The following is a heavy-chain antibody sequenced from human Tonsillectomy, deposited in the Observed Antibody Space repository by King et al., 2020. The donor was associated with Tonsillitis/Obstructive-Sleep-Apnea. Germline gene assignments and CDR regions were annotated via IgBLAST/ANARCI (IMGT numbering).Heavy chain of an antibody. J-gene: IGHJ6*03. CDR2: IWDDGSNK. CDR3: ARDGEMATISYYYYYMDV. D-gene: IGHD5-24*01. Sequence: VQLVESGGGVVQPGRSLRLSCAASGFTFSSYGMHWGRQAPGKGREWVAVIWDDGSNKNYADSVKGRFTISRDNSKNTLYLQMNSLRAEDTAVYYCARDGEMATISYYYYYMDVWGKGTTVTVSS. V-gene: IGHV3-33*01. CDR1: GFTFSSYG.